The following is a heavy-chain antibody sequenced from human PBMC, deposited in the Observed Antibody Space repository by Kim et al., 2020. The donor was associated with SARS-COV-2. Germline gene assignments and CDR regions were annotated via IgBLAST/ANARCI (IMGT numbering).Heavy chain of an antibody. J-gene: IGHJ6*02. CDR1: GFTFSDYY. V-gene: IGHV3-11*01. D-gene: IGHD3-10*01. Sequence: GGSLRLSCAASGFTFSDYYMSWIRQAPGKGLEWVSYISSSGSTIYYADSVKGRFTISRDNAKNSLYLQMNSLRAEDTAVYYCARDLDTSWFGESIYYYYGMDVWGQGTTVTVSS. CDR3: ARDLDTSWFGESIYYYYGMDV. CDR2: ISSSGSTI.